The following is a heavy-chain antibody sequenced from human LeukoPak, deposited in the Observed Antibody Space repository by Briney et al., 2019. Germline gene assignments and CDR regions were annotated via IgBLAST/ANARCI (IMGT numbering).Heavy chain of an antibody. CDR2: ISSSSSYI. V-gene: IGHV3-21*01. Sequence: PGGSLRLSCAASGFTFSSYSMNWVRQAPGKGLEWVSSISSSSSYIYYADSVKGRFTISRDNAKNSLYLQMNSLRAEDTAVYYCARAYGDYEDFDYWGQGTVVTVSS. D-gene: IGHD4-17*01. CDR3: ARAYGDYEDFDY. J-gene: IGHJ4*02. CDR1: GFTFSSYS.